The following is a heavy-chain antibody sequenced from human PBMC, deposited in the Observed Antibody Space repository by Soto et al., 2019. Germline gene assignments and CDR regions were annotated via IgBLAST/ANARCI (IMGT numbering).Heavy chain of an antibody. V-gene: IGHV4-34*01. D-gene: IGHD3-22*01. CDR3: ARGRVGSRGYYYDSSGYTSLAI. J-gene: IGHJ4*02. Sequence: PSETLSLTCAVYGGSFSGYYWSWIRQPPGKGLEWIGEINHSGSTNYNPSLKSRVTISVDTSKNQFSLKLSSVTAADTAVYYCARGRVGSRGYYYDSSGYTSLAIWGQGTLVTVS. CDR2: INHSGST. CDR1: GGSFSGYY.